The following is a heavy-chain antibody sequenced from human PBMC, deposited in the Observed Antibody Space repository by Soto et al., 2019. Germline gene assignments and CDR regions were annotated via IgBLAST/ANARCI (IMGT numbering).Heavy chain of an antibody. CDR1: GGSFSGYY. V-gene: IGHV4-34*01. CDR2: INHSGST. Sequence: ETLSLTCAVYGGSFSGYYWSWIRQPPGKGLEWIGEINHSGSTNYNPSLKSRVTISVDTSKNQFSLKLSSVTAADTAVYYCASLNYGLGNWFDPWGQGTLVTVSS. J-gene: IGHJ5*02. CDR3: ASLNYGLGNWFDP. D-gene: IGHD4-17*01.